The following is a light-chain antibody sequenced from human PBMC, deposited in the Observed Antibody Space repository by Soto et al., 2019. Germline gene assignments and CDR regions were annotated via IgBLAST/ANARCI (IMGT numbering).Light chain of an antibody. CDR2: AAS. J-gene: IGKJ1*01. CDR3: QQYNIWPQT. Sequence: ETGMTQSPATLSVYPGERATLSCRASQSLSFNLAWYQQKPGQAPRLLIYAASTRATGIPARFSGSGSGTEFTLTISSLQSEDFAVYFCQQYNIWPQTFGHAAKV. V-gene: IGKV3-15*01. CDR1: QSLSFN.